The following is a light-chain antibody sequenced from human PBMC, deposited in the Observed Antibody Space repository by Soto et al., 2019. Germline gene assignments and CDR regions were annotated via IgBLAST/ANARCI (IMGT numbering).Light chain of an antibody. V-gene: IGKV1-33*01. J-gene: IGKJ5*01. Sequence: DIQMTQSPSSLSASVGDRVTITCQASRDISNYLNWYQQKPGKAPKLLIYDASNLETGVPSRFSGSGSGTDFTFTISSLQPEDIATYYCQQYDNLPITFGQGTRLDIK. CDR1: RDISNY. CDR3: QQYDNLPIT. CDR2: DAS.